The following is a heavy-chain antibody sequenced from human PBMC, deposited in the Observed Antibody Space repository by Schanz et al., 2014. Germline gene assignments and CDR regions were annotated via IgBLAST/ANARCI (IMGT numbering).Heavy chain of an antibody. V-gene: IGHV3-33*06. CDR1: GFTFSSYG. D-gene: IGHD1-26*01. Sequence: QVQLVESGGGVVQPGRSLRLSCAASGFTFSSYGMHWVRQVPGKGLEWVAIIWFDGSNKYYADSVKGRFTISRDNSNHTLYLQMNSLRADDTAVYYCAKELYSGSHYGWFDPWGQGTLVTVSS. J-gene: IGHJ5*02. CDR3: AKELYSGSHYGWFDP. CDR2: IWFDGSNK.